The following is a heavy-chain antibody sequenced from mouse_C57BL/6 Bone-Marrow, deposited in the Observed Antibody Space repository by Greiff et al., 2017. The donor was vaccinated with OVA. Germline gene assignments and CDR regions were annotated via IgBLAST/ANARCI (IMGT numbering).Heavy chain of an antibody. V-gene: IGHV1-4*01. CDR1: GYTFTSYT. CDR3: ARGGPAYFAY. J-gene: IGHJ2*01. CDR2: INPSSGYT. Sequence: VQLQQSGAELARPGASVKMSCKASGYTFTSYTMHWVKQRPGQGLEWIGYINPSSGYTKSNQKFKDKATLTADKSSRTAYMQQSRLTSDDSAVYYCARGGPAYFAYWGQGTTLTVSS.